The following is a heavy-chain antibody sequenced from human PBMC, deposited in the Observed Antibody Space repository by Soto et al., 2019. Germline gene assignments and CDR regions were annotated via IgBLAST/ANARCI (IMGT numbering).Heavy chain of an antibody. CDR2: ITHSGST. V-gene: IGHV4-4*02. CDR3: ARSLLPSWLGGNFDY. D-gene: IGHD3-10*01. Sequence: QVQLQESGPGLVKPSGTLSLTCAVSGGSISTSNWWSWVRQPPGKGLEWIGEITHSGSTNYNPSLKSRVTISIDKSENQFSLKLSSVTAADTAVYYCARSLLPSWLGGNFDYWGQGTLVTVSS. CDR1: GGSISTSNW. J-gene: IGHJ4*02.